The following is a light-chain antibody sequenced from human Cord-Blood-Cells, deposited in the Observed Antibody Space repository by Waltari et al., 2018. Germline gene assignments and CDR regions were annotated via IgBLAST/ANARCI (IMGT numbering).Light chain of an antibody. V-gene: IGKV1-5*01. J-gene: IGKJ4*01. CDR2: DAS. CDR3: QQYNSYPI. Sequence: DIQMTQSPSTLSASVGDSVTITCRASQSISSWLAWYQQKPGKAPKLRIYDASSLESGVPSRFSSSGSGTEFTLTISSLQPDDFATYYCQQYNSYPIFGGGTKVEIK. CDR1: QSISSW.